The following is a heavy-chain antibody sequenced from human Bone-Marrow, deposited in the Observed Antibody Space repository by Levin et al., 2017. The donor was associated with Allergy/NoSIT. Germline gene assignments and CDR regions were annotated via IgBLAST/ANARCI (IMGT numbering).Heavy chain of an antibody. V-gene: IGHV4-39*01. Sequence: PGGSLRLSCTVSGDSISRSSSYWGWVRQPPGKGLEWIGSVYSLGTTHYNPSLKSRVTISVDTSKNQFSLNLTSVTAADTAVYYCAITMGYCSDASCYSWGQGTLVTVSS. CDR3: AITMGYCSDASCYS. CDR2: VYSLGTT. D-gene: IGHD2-15*01. J-gene: IGHJ4*02. CDR1: GDSISRSSSY.